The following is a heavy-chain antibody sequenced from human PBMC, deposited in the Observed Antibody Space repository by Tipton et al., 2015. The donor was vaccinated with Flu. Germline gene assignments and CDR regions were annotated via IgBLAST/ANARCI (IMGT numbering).Heavy chain of an antibody. CDR2: IIPIFGTA. V-gene: IGHV1-69*13. J-gene: IGHJ4*02. D-gene: IGHD2-2*01. CDR1: GYTFTSYG. Sequence: QSGAEVKKPGASVKVSCKASGYTFTSYGISWVRQAPGQGLEWMGGIIPIFGTANYAQKFQGRVTITADESTSTAYMELSSLRSEDTAVYYCAQNGDWEYQYTPADDYWGQGTLVTVSS. CDR3: AQNGDWEYQYTPADDY.